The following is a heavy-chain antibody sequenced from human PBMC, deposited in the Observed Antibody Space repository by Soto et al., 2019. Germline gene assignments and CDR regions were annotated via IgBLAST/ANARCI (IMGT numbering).Heavy chain of an antibody. CDR2: ISWDGGST. CDR1: GFTFDDYT. J-gene: IGHJ6*02. V-gene: IGHV3-43*01. CDR3: AKDGTTASYYYYGMDV. D-gene: IGHD4-17*01. Sequence: GGSLRLSCAASGFTFDDYTMHWVRQAPGRGLEWVSLISWDGGSTYYADSVKGRFTISRDNSKNSLYLQMNSLRTEDTALYYCAKDGTTASYYYYGMDVWGQGTTVTVSS.